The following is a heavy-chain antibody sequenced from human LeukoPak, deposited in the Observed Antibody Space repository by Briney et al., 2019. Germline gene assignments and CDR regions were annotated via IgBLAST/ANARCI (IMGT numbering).Heavy chain of an antibody. Sequence: PGGSLRLSCAPSGFTFRSYWMHWVRQAPGKGLVWVSRINSDGSSTSYADSVKGRFTISRGNAKNTLYLQMNSLRAEDTAVYHCARDRGGSAFDILGQGTMVTVSS. CDR3: ARDRGGSAFDI. CDR2: INSDGSST. D-gene: IGHD3-10*01. J-gene: IGHJ3*02. CDR1: GFTFRSYW. V-gene: IGHV3-74*01.